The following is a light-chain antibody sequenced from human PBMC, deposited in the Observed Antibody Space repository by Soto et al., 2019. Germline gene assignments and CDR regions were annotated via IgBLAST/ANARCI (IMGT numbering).Light chain of an antibody. Sequence: EIVYTQSPATLSLSPGERATLSCRASQSISSYLAWYQQKPGQAPRLLIYDGSNRATGIPARFSGSGSETDFTLTISSLEPEDFASYYCQQRRSWPLTFGGGTKVDIK. CDR1: QSISSY. V-gene: IGKV3-11*01. J-gene: IGKJ4*01. CDR2: DGS. CDR3: QQRRSWPLT.